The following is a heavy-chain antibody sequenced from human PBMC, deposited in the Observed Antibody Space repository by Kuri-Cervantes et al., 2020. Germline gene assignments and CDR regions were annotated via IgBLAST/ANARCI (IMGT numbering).Heavy chain of an antibody. V-gene: IGHV4-34*01. CDR3: ATGWELRA. J-gene: IGHJ5*02. CDR1: GGSFSDYY. D-gene: IGHD1-7*01. Sequence: SETLSLTCAVYGGSFSDYYWSWIRQPPGKGLEWIGEINHSGSTNYNPSLKSRVTASVDTSKNQFSLKLSSVTAADTAVYYCATGWELRAWGQGTLVTVSS. CDR2: INHSGST.